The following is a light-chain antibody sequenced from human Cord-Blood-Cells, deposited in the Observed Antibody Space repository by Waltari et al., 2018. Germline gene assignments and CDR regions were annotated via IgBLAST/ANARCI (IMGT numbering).Light chain of an antibody. J-gene: IGLJ1*01. CDR2: YDS. V-gene: IGLV3-21*04. CDR1: NIGRKS. Sequence: SYVLTQPPSVSVAPGKTARIPCGGNNIGRKSVHWYQKKPGQAPVLVIYYDSDRPSGIPERFSGSNSGNTATLTISRVEAGDEADYYCQVWDSSSDHYVFGTGTKVTVL. CDR3: QVWDSSSDHYV.